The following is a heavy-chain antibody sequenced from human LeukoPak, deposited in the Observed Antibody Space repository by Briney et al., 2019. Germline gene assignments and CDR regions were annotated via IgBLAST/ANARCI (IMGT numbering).Heavy chain of an antibody. D-gene: IGHD6-19*01. CDR3: ARDSGSSGWAHFDY. CDR1: GFTFSSYA. CDR2: ISYDGSNK. V-gene: IGHV3-30*04. Sequence: QPGRSLRLSCAASGFTFSSYAMHWVRQAPGKGLEWVAVISYDGSNKYYADSVKGRFTISRDNSKNTLYLQMNSLRAEDTAVYYCARDSGSSGWAHFDYWGQGTLVTVSS. J-gene: IGHJ4*02.